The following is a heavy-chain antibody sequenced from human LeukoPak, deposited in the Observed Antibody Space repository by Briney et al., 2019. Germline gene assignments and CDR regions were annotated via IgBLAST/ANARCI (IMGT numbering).Heavy chain of an antibody. Sequence: SVKVSCKASGGTFSSYAISWVRQTPGQGHEWMGRIIPILGIANYAQKFQGRVTITADKSTSTAYMELSSLRSEDTAVYYCARDSNSVEMATSTWFDPWGQGTLVTVSS. J-gene: IGHJ5*02. V-gene: IGHV1-69*04. CDR2: IIPILGIA. D-gene: IGHD5-24*01. CDR3: ARDSNSVEMATSTWFDP. CDR1: GGTFSSYA.